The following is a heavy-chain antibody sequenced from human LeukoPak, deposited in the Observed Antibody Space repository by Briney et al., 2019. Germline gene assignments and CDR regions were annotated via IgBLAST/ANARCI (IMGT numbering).Heavy chain of an antibody. CDR1: GYSFTSYW. CDR3: ARRPPYYDSSGYSHWYFDL. V-gene: IGHV5-51*01. Sequence: AESLKISCKGSGYSFTSYWTGWVRQMPGKSLEWMGIIYPGDSDTRYSPSFQGQVTISADKSISTAYLQWSGLKASDTAMYYCARRPPYYDSSGYSHWYFDLWGRGTLVTVSS. CDR2: IYPGDSDT. J-gene: IGHJ2*01. D-gene: IGHD3-22*01.